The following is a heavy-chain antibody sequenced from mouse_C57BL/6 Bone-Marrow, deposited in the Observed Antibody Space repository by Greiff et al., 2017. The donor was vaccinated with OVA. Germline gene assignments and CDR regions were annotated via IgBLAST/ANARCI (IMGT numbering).Heavy chain of an antibody. CDR3: ARADYYGSSYGFDY. D-gene: IGHD1-1*01. CDR2: ISDGGSYT. CDR1: GFTFSSYA. Sequence: DVMLVESGGGLVKPGGSLKLSCAASGFTFSSYAMSWVRQTPEKRLEWVATISDGGSYTYYPDNVKGRFTISRDNAKNNLYLQMSHLKSEDTAMYYCARADYYGSSYGFDYWGQGTTLTVSS. J-gene: IGHJ2*01. V-gene: IGHV5-4*03.